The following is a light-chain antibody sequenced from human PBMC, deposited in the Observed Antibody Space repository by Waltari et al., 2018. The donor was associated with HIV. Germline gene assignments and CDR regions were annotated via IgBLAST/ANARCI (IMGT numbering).Light chain of an antibody. Sequence: EIVLTQSPVTMALSPGARATVSCRASENMTSQNLAWYQQRSGQAPRLLIFGASRRNTGVPQRFSGAGSGPDFTLTVSSLEPEDFALYFCQQYETSSYTFGQGT. CDR3: QQYETSSYT. V-gene: IGKV3-20*01. CDR1: ENMTSQN. J-gene: IGKJ2*01. CDR2: GAS.